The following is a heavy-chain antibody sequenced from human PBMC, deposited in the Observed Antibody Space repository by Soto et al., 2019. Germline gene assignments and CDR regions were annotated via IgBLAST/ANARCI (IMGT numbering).Heavy chain of an antibody. CDR1: GFTFSSYG. CDR2: ISYDGSNK. J-gene: IGHJ5*02. D-gene: IGHD3-3*01. CDR3: AKGYYDFADNWFAP. Sequence: LRLSCAASGFTFSSYGMHWVRQAPGKGLEWVAVISYDGSNKYYADSVKGRFTISRDNSKNTLYLQMNSLRAEDTAVYYCAKGYYDFADNWFAPWGQGTLVTVSS. V-gene: IGHV3-30*18.